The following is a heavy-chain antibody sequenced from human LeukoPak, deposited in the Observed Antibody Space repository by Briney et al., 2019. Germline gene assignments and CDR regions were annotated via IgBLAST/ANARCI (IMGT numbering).Heavy chain of an antibody. CDR2: INPHSGGT. CDR3: ARVGYYGSGSYYNGFDY. CDR1: GYTFTGYY. D-gene: IGHD3-10*01. Sequence: ASVKVSCKASGYTFTGYYMHWVRQAPGQGLEWMGWINPHSGGTNYAQKFQGWVTMTRDTSISTACMELSRLRSDDTAVYYCARVGYYGSGSYYNGFDYWGQGTLVTVSS. J-gene: IGHJ4*02. V-gene: IGHV1-2*04.